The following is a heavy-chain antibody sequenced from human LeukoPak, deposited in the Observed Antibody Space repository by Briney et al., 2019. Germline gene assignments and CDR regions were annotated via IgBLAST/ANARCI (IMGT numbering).Heavy chain of an antibody. CDR1: GFTFDDYA. D-gene: IGHD3-22*01. CDR2: ISWRGSGV. J-gene: IGHJ3*02. V-gene: IGHV3-9*01. CDR3: AKVYDTSGISRGAFDI. Sequence: GRSLRLSCAASGFTFDDYALHWVRQVPGKGLEWVSGISWRGSGVDYADSVKGRFTISRDNAKNTLYLQTNSLRPEDTALYYCAKVYDTSGISRGAFDIWGRGTMVTVSS.